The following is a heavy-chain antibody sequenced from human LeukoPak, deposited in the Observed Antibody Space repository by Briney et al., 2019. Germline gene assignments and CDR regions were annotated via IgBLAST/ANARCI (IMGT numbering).Heavy chain of an antibody. Sequence: GRSLRLSCVASGFTFSSYAMHWVRQAPGKGLEWVAVISYDGSNKYYADSVKGRFTISRDNSKNTLYLQMNSLRAEDTAVYYCARDLIAVAVRGRFDYWGQGTLVTVSS. J-gene: IGHJ4*02. V-gene: IGHV3-30-3*01. CDR2: ISYDGSNK. D-gene: IGHD6-19*01. CDR1: GFTFSSYA. CDR3: ARDLIAVAVRGRFDY.